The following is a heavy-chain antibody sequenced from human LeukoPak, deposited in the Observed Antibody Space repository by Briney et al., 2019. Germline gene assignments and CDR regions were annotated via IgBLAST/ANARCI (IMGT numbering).Heavy chain of an antibody. CDR3: AKDRSEVAMDV. J-gene: IGHJ6*02. V-gene: IGHV3-30*18. D-gene: IGHD3-3*01. CDR1: GFTFSSYA. CDR2: ISYDGSNK. Sequence: GGSLRLSCAASGFTFSSYAMSWVRQAPGKGLEWVAVISYDGSNKYYADSVKGRFTISRDNSKNTLYLQMNSLRTEDTAVYYCAKDRSEVAMDVWGQGTTVNVSS.